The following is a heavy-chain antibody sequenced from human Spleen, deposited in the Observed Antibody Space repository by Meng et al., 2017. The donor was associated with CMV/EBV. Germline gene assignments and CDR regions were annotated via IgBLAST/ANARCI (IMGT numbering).Heavy chain of an antibody. J-gene: IGHJ4*02. D-gene: IGHD3/OR15-3a*01. CDR2: IRTDNGDT. Sequence: ASVKVSCKASAYTFTNYGITWVRQAPGQGLEWMVWIRTDNGDTNYAQKVQGRVTMTTDTSTTTAYMELRSLTSDDTAVYYCARDLFGLVISPAVFWGQGTLVTVSS. CDR3: ARDLFGLVISPAVF. CDR1: AYTFTNYG. V-gene: IGHV1-18*01.